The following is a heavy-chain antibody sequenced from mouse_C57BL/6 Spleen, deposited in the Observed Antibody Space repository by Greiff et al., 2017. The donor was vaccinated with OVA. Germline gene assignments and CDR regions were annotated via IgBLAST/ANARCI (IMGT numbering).Heavy chain of an antibody. Sequence: VQRVESGAELVRPGASVTLSCKASGYTFTDYEMHWVKQTPVHGLEWIGAIDPETGGTAYNQKFKGKAILTADKSSSTAYMELRSLTSEDSAVYYCTRDDYDADWGQGTLVTVSA. CDR3: TRDDYDAD. CDR1: GYTFTDYE. CDR2: IDPETGGT. J-gene: IGHJ3*01. D-gene: IGHD2-4*01. V-gene: IGHV1-15*01.